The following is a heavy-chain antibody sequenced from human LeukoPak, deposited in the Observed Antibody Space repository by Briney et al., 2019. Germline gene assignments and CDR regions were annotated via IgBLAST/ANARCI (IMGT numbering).Heavy chain of an antibody. J-gene: IGHJ4*02. V-gene: IGHV4-34*01. Sequence: SETLSLTCAVYGGSFSGYYWSWIRQPPGKGLEWIGEINHSGSTNYNPSLRSRVTISVDTSKNQFSLKLSSVTAADTAVYYCARIPGIAGDYWGQGTLVTVSS. CDR2: INHSGST. CDR3: ARIPGIAGDY. D-gene: IGHD6-13*01. CDR1: GGSFSGYY.